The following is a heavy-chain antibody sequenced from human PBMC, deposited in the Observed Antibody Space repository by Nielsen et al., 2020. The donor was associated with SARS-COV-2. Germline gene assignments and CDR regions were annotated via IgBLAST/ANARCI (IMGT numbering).Heavy chain of an antibody. CDR3: ARSFGDYEGGTYYYYYGMDV. Sequence: SETLSLTCTVSGGSISTYYWNWIRQPPGKGLEWIGYIYYSGSTKYNPSLKSRVTVSLDTSKNQSSLKLSSATAADTAVYYCARSFGDYEGGTYYYYYGMDVWGQGTTVTVSS. D-gene: IGHD4-17*01. CDR2: IYYSGST. V-gene: IGHV4-59*01. J-gene: IGHJ6*02. CDR1: GGSISTYY.